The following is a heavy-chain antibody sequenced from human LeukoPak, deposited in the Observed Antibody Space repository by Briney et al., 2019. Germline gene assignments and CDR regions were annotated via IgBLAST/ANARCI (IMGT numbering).Heavy chain of an antibody. D-gene: IGHD1-1*01. CDR1: GFTFSSYS. Sequence: GGSLRLSCAASGFTFSSYSMNWVRQAPGKGLEWVSSISSSSSYIYYADSVKGRFTISRDNAKNSLYLQMNSLRAEDTAVYYCARGRNILERPSGYWGQGTLVTVSS. V-gene: IGHV3-21*01. CDR3: ARGRNILERPSGY. CDR2: ISSSSSYI. J-gene: IGHJ4*02.